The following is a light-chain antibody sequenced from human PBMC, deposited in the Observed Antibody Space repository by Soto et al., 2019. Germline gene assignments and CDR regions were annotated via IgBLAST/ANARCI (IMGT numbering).Light chain of an antibody. CDR2: GAS. J-gene: IGKJ4*01. CDR3: QQRANWPLT. CDR1: QSVSSY. V-gene: IGKV3-11*01. Sequence: EIVLTQSPATLSLSPGERATLSCRASQSVSSYLAWYQQRPGQATRLLIYGASNRATGIPARFSGSGSGTDFTLTISSLEPEEFAAYYCQQRANWPLTFGGGTKVEIK.